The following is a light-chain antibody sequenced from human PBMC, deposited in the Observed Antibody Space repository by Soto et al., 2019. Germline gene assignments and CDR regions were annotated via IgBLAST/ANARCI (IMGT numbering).Light chain of an antibody. V-gene: IGKV3-15*01. CDR2: GAS. CDR3: QQYKNWLALT. J-gene: IGKJ4*01. CDR1: QSVSSN. Sequence: EIVITQSPATLSVSPGERATLSCRAGQSVSSNLAWYQQKPGQAPRLLIYGASTRATGIPARFSGSGSGTEFTLTISSLQSEDSAVYYCQQYKNWLALTFGGGTKVDIK.